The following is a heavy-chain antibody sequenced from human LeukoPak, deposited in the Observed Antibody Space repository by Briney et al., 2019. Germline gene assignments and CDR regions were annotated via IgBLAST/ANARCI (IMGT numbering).Heavy chain of an antibody. D-gene: IGHD3-16*01. J-gene: IGHJ5*02. CDR3: ARSVRRLGELYSNWFDP. Sequence: HPGGSLRLSCAASGFTFSSYAMHWVRQAPGKGLEYVSAISSNGGSTYYANSVKGRFTISRDNSKNTLYLQMGSLRAEDMAVYYCARSVRRLGELYSNWFDPWGQGTLVTVSS. CDR2: ISSNGGST. CDR1: GFTFSSYA. V-gene: IGHV3-64*01.